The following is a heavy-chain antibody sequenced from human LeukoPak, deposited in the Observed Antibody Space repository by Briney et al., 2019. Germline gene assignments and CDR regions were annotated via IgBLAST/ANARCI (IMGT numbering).Heavy chain of an antibody. V-gene: IGHV3-23*01. D-gene: IGHD3-3*01. J-gene: IGHJ4*02. CDR1: GFTFSRYA. CDR3: AKDVKAGSGDYYFDY. CDR2: VSVSGGST. Sequence: GGSLRLSCAAPGFTFSRYALNWARQAPGKGLEWVSTVSVSGGSTYYADSVKGWFTISRDNSENTLYLQMNSLRAEDTAVYYCAKDVKAGSGDYYFDYWGQGTLVTVSS.